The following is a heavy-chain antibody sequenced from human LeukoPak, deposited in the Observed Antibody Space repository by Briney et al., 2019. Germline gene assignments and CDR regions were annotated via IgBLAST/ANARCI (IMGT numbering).Heavy chain of an antibody. J-gene: IGHJ4*02. CDR1: GGSIRGYY. D-gene: IGHD3-10*01. CDR2: ISRSGST. Sequence: SETLSLTCAGYGGSIRGYYWGWVRQPPGKGLEWIGAISRSGSTDNNPSLKSRVTISLDTSKSQFSLNLPSVTAPDTAVYSYTRCVGNYYSRLIDFWGQGTLVTVSS. CDR3: TRCVGNYYSRLIDF. V-gene: IGHV4-34*01.